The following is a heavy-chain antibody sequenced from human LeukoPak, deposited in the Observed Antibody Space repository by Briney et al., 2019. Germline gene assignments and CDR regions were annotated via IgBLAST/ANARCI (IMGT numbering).Heavy chain of an antibody. D-gene: IGHD3-22*01. CDR2: ISSSGSTI. CDR1: GFTFSSYG. J-gene: IGHJ3*02. Sequence: GGSLRLSCAASGFTFSSYGMSWVRQAPGKGLEWVSYISSSGSTIYYADSVKGRFTISRDNAKNSLYLQMNSLRAEDTAVYYCARDMQLHYYYDSSGLDAFDIWGQGTMVTVSS. CDR3: ARDMQLHYYYDSSGLDAFDI. V-gene: IGHV3-48*04.